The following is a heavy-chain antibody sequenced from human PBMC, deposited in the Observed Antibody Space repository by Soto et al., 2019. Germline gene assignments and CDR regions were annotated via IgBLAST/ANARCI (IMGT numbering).Heavy chain of an antibody. D-gene: IGHD2-2*01. Sequence: SETLSLTCTVSGVSISSSYWSWLRQSPGTGLEWIGYIYYTGTTNYNPSLKRRVTISLDTAKNQFSLNVNSLTTADTAVYFCARGGNRSSTTASGVGGFDFWGQGTLVTVSS. J-gene: IGHJ4*02. CDR1: GVSISSSY. CDR3: ARGGNRSSTTASGVGGFDF. CDR2: IYYTGTT. V-gene: IGHV4-59*01.